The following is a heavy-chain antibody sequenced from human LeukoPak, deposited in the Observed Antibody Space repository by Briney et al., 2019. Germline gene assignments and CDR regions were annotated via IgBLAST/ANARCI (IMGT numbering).Heavy chain of an antibody. CDR2: ISGSGGST. CDR3: ARTPNDDIHFDY. V-gene: IGHV3-23*01. D-gene: IGHD1-1*01. J-gene: IGHJ4*02. CDR1: GFTFSSYA. Sequence: PGGSLRLSCAASGFTFSSYAMSWVRQAPGKGLEWVSAISGSGGSTYYADSVKGRFTISRDNSKNTLYLQMNSLRAEDTAVYYCARTPNDDIHFDYWGQGTLVTVSS.